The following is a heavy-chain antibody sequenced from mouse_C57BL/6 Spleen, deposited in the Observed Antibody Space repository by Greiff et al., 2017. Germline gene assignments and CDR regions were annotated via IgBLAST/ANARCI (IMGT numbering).Heavy chain of an antibody. CDR3: ARRPDYGIYWYFDG. D-gene: IGHD1-1*01. CDR1: GFTFSDYG. J-gene: IGHJ1*03. V-gene: IGHV5-17*01. CDR2: ISSGSSTI. Sequence: EVMLVESGGGLVKPGGSLKLSCAASGFTFSDYGMHWVRQAPEKGLEWVAYISSGSSTIYYADTVKGRFTISRDNAKNTLFLQMTSLRSEDTAMYYCARRPDYGIYWYFDGWGTGTTVTVSS.